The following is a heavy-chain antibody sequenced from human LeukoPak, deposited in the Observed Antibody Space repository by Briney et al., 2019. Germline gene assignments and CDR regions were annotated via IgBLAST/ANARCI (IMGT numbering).Heavy chain of an antibody. V-gene: IGHV1-2*02. Sequence: VASVKVSCKASGYTFTGYYMHWVRQAPGQGLEWMGWINPNSGGTNYAQKFQGRVTMTRDTSISTAYMELSRLRSDDTAVYYCARAAQPGRDYFDYWGQGTLVTVSS. CDR2: INPNSGGT. CDR1: GYTFTGYY. CDR3: ARAAQPGRDYFDY. J-gene: IGHJ4*02.